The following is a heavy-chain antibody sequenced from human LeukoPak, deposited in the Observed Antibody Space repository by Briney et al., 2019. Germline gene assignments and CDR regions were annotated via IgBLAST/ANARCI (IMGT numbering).Heavy chain of an antibody. J-gene: IGHJ4*02. Sequence: PGGSLRLSCAASGFTFSSYAMSWVRQAPGKGLEWVSAISGSGGSTYYADSVKGRFTISRDNSKNTLYLQMNSLRAEDTAVYYCAKGSRWGYYDSNLFDYWGQGTLVTVSS. D-gene: IGHD3-22*01. CDR3: AKGSRWGYYDSNLFDY. CDR2: ISGSGGST. CDR1: GFTFSSYA. V-gene: IGHV3-23*01.